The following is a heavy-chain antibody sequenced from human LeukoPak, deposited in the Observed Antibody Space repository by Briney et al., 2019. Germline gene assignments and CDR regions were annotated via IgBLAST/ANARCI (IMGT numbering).Heavy chain of an antibody. Sequence: PGGSLRLSCAASGFTFSSYAMSWVRQAPGKGLEWVSVIYSGGSTYYADSVKGRFTISRDNSKNTLYLQMNSLRAEDTAVYYCARDRQQLLLGMDVWGQGTTVTVSS. J-gene: IGHJ6*02. V-gene: IGHV3-66*01. D-gene: IGHD6-6*01. CDR1: GFTFSSYA. CDR2: IYSGGST. CDR3: ARDRQQLLLGMDV.